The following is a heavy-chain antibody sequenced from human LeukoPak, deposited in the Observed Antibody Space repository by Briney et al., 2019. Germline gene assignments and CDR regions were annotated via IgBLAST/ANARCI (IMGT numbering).Heavy chain of an antibody. J-gene: IGHJ3*02. CDR3: ARVDFGVVIAHDAFDI. CDR1: GGTFSSYA. CDR2: IIPIFGTA. Sequence: ASVKVSCKASGGTFSSYAISWVRQAPGQGLEWMGGIIPIFGTANYAQKFQGRVTIATDESTSIAYMELSSLRSDDTAVYYCARVDFGVVIAHDAFDIWGQGTMVTVSS. V-gene: IGHV1-69*05. D-gene: IGHD3-3*01.